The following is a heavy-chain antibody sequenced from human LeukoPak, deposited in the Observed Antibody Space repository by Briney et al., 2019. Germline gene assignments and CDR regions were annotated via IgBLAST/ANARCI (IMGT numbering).Heavy chain of an antibody. D-gene: IGHD1-26*01. CDR1: GFTFSSYG. CDR2: IWYDGSNK. Sequence: GGSLRLSCAPSGFTFSSYGMHWVRQAPGKGLEWVAVIWYDGSNKYYADSVKGRFTISRDNSKNTLYLQMNSLRAEDTAVYYCAKASDAGAPFDYWGQGTLVTVSS. CDR3: AKASDAGAPFDY. V-gene: IGHV3-33*06. J-gene: IGHJ4*02.